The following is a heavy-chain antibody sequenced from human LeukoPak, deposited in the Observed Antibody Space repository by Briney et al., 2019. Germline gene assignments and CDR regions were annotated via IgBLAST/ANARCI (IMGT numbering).Heavy chain of an antibody. D-gene: IGHD2/OR15-2a*01. V-gene: IGHV3-11*01. Sequence: PGGSLRLPCAASGFTFSDYYMSWIRQAPGKGLEWVSYISRSGSTIHYADSVKGRFTISRDNAKNSLYLQMNSLRAEDTAVYYCARLSWPYFDYWGQGTLVTVSS. CDR3: ARLSWPYFDY. CDR2: ISRSGSTI. J-gene: IGHJ4*02. CDR1: GFTFSDYY.